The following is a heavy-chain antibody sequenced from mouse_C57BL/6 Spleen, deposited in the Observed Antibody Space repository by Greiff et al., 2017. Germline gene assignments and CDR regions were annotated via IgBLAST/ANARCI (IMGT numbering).Heavy chain of an antibody. CDR2: IIPGSGNT. Sequence: VQLQQSGPELVKPGASVKISCKASGYSFTSYYIHWVKQRPGQGLEWIGWIIPGSGNTKSNEKFKGKVTLTADTSSSTAYMQLSSLTSEDSAVYYCARREYDVWFAYWGQGTLVTVSA. D-gene: IGHD2-14*01. CDR1: GYSFTSYY. V-gene: IGHV1-66*01. CDR3: ARREYDVWFAY. J-gene: IGHJ3*01.